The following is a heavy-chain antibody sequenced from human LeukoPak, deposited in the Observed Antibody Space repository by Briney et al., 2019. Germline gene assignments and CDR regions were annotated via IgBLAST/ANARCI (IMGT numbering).Heavy chain of an antibody. CDR2: IYYSGST. CDR1: GGSISSSSSY. V-gene: IGHV4-39*01. J-gene: IGHJ4*02. CDR3: ARRGGGSWYYFDY. D-gene: IGHD2-15*01. Sequence: SETLSLTCTVSGGSISSSSSYWDWIRQPPGKGLEWIGNIYYSGSTNYNASLKSRVTTSVDTSKNQFSLKLSSVTAADTTLYYCARRGGGSWYYFDYWGQGTLVTVSS.